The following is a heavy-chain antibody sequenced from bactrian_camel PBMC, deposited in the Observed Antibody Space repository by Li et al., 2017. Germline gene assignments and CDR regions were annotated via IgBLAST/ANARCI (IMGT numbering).Heavy chain of an antibody. J-gene: IGHJ4*01. CDR3: AAGYWYDRVCPRPDYYYHY. D-gene: IGHD3*01. CDR1: GITDSTPC. Sequence: HVQLVESGGGSVQAGGSLRLSCTVSGITDSTPCMAWFRQAPGKEREGVAAIDSDGRTNYADSVKGRFTISQDNAKNTLYLQMNSLKPEDTAMYYCAAGYWYDRVCPRPDYYYHYWGQGTQVTV. CDR2: IDSDGRT. V-gene: IGHV3S53*01.